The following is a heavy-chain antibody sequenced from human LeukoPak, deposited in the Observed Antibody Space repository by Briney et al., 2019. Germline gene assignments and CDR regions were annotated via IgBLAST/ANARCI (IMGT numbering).Heavy chain of an antibody. J-gene: IGHJ6*02. Sequence: GRSLRLSCAASGFTFSSYGMHWVRQAPSKGLEWVAVIWYDGSNKYYADSVKGRFTISRDNSKNTLYLQMNSLRAEDTAVYYCARREYCSGGSCYTYYYGMDVWGQGTTVTVSS. CDR1: GFTFSSYG. V-gene: IGHV3-33*01. CDR2: IWYDGSNK. CDR3: ARREYCSGGSCYTYYYGMDV. D-gene: IGHD2-15*01.